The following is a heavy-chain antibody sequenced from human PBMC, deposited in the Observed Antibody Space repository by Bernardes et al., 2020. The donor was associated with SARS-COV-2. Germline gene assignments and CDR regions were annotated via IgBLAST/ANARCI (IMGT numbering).Heavy chain of an antibody. Sequence: ETLSLTCIVSGGSISSHYWSWIRQPPGKGLEWVSSISSSSSYIYYADSVKGRFTISRDNAKNSLYLQMNSLRAEDTAVYYCAREEELAAAGSSWGQGTLVTVSS. J-gene: IGHJ5*02. CDR2: ISSSSSYI. V-gene: IGHV3-21*01. D-gene: IGHD6-13*01. CDR3: AREEELAAAGSS. CDR1: GGSISSHY.